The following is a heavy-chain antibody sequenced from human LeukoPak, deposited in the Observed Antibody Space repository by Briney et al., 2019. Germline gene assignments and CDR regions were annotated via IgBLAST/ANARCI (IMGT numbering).Heavy chain of an antibody. J-gene: IGHJ3*01. V-gene: IGHV4-39*07. CDR3: ARDDYGVFDAFDV. Sequence: SETLSLTCSVSGGSINSNTYYWGWIRQPPGKGLEWIATMYYTGSIYYNSSLKSRVTISLDTSKNQFSLHLTSVTAADTAVYFCARDDYGVFDAFDVWGQGTVVTVSS. D-gene: IGHD4-17*01. CDR1: GGSINSNTYY. CDR2: MYYTGSI.